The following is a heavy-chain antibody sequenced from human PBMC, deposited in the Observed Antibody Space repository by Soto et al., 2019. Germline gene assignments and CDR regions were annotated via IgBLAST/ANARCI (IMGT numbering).Heavy chain of an antibody. J-gene: IGHJ4*02. V-gene: IGHV4-39*01. CDR3: ASGVGYDLKDY. CDR2: IYYSGST. Sequence: QLQLQESGPGLVKPSETLSLICTVSGGSISSSSYYWGWIRQPPGKGLEWIGSIYYSGSTDYNMSLKSRVTISVDTSKNQFSLKLSSVTAADTAVYYCASGVGYDLKDYWGQGTLVTVSS. CDR1: GGSISSSSYY. D-gene: IGHD5-12*01.